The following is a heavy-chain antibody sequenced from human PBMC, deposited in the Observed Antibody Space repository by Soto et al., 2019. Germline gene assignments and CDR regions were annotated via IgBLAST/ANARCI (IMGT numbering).Heavy chain of an antibody. CDR3: AREVGAPSGWLDP. J-gene: IGHJ5*02. Sequence: EVQLSESGGDLRQPGGSLRLSCAASGFTFTNYAMTWVRQTPGKVLEGVSGISASGGLKYYADSVQGRFTVSRDNSKNILYLQMDNLRDEDTALYYCAREVGAPSGWLDPWGQGTQVTVSS. V-gene: IGHV3-23*01. D-gene: IGHD1-26*01. CDR1: GFTFTNYA. CDR2: ISASGGLK.